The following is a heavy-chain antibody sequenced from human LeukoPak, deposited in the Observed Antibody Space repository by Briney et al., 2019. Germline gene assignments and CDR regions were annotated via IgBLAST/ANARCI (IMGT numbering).Heavy chain of an antibody. J-gene: IGHJ6*03. V-gene: IGHV4-59*01. Sequence: SETLSLTCTVSGGSISSYYWSWIRQPPGKGLEWVGFIYYSGSTNYNPSLKSRVIISLDTSKNQFSLKLSSVTAADTAVYYCARGLTSGYYGHYYMDVWGKGTTVTVSS. CDR1: GGSISSYY. D-gene: IGHD3-22*01. CDR2: IYYSGST. CDR3: ARGLTSGYYGHYYMDV.